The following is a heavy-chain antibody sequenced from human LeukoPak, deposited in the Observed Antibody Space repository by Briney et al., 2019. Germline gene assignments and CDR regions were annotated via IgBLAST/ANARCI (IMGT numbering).Heavy chain of an antibody. J-gene: IGHJ6*03. D-gene: IGHD2-2*01. Sequence: PGGSLRLSCAASGFTFSTYAMNWVRQAPGKGLEWVSYISSSGSTIYYADSVKGRFTISRDNAKNSLYLQMNSLRAEDTAVYYCARDAIVVPAAIRQGFMDVWGKGTTVTISS. CDR1: GFTFSTYA. CDR3: ARDAIVVPAAIRQGFMDV. V-gene: IGHV3-48*04. CDR2: ISSSGSTI.